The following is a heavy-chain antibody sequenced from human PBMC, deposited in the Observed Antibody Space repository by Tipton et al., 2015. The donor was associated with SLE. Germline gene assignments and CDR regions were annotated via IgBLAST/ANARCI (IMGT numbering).Heavy chain of an antibody. J-gene: IGHJ5*02. CDR2: IYHSGST. V-gene: IGHV4-38-2*01. Sequence: TLSLTCAVSGYSISSGYYWGWIRQPPGKGLEWIGSIYHSGSTYYNPSLKSRVTISVDTSKNQFSLKLSSVTAADTAVYYCARRMAAAGRGWFDPWGQGTLVTVSS. CDR1: GYSISSGYY. D-gene: IGHD6-13*01. CDR3: ARRMAAAGRGWFDP.